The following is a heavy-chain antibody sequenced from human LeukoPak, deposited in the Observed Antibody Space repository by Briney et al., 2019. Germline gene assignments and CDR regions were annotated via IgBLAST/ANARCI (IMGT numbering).Heavy chain of an antibody. V-gene: IGHV3-74*01. CDR3: ARDRAYYYDSSGTIGMDV. Sequence: GGSLRLSCAASGFTFSSYWMHWVRQAPGKGLVWVSRINSDGSSTSYADSVKGRLTISRDNAKNTLYLQMNSLRAEDTAVYYCARDRAYYYDSSGTIGMDVWGQGTTVTVSS. CDR1: GFTFSSYW. D-gene: IGHD3-22*01. J-gene: IGHJ6*02. CDR2: INSDGSST.